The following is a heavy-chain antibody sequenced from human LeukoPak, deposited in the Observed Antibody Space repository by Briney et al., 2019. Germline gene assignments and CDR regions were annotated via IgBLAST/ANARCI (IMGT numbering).Heavy chain of an antibody. D-gene: IGHD3-10*01. Sequence: PGGSLRLSCAASGFTFSSYSMNWVRQAPRKGLERVSSITSGSSYIDYADSVKGRFTISRDNAKNSLHLQMNSLRAEDTAVYFCAKDHWGAIRGEFDYWGQGTLVTVSS. V-gene: IGHV3-21*04. CDR3: AKDHWGAIRGEFDY. CDR1: GFTFSSYS. CDR2: ITSGSSYI. J-gene: IGHJ4*02.